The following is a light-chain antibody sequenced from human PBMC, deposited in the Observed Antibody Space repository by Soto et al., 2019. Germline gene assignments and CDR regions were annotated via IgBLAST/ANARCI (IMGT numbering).Light chain of an antibody. CDR3: QQDVSSPIT. CDR2: GAS. V-gene: IGKV3-20*01. CDR1: QSVSSSY. J-gene: IGKJ5*01. Sequence: EIVLTQSPGTLSLSPGERATLSCRASQSVSSSYLAWYQQKPGQAPRLLIYGASSRATGIPDRFSGSGSGTDFTLTISRLEPDDFAVYYCQQDVSSPITFGQGTRLEIK.